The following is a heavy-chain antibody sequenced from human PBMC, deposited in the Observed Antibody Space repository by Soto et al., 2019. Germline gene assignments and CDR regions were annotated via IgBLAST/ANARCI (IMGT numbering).Heavy chain of an antibody. CDR3: ARKDGYCSSTSCYTPGAFDI. D-gene: IGHD2-2*02. CDR1: GGSISSGGYS. CDR2: IYHSGST. J-gene: IGHJ3*02. V-gene: IGHV4-30-2*01. Sequence: SETLSLTCAVSGGSISSGGYSWSWIRQPPGKGLEWIGYIYHSGSTYYNPSLKSRVTISVDRSKNQFSLELSSVTAADTAVYYCARKDGYCSSTSCYTPGAFDIWGQGTMVTVSS.